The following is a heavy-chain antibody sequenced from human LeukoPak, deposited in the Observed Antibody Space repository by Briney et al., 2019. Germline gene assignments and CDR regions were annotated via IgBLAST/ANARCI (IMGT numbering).Heavy chain of an antibody. CDR3: ARAYSSGWYRDFDY. V-gene: IGHV1-2*06. CDR2: INSKSGGT. Sequence: ASVKVSCKASGYTFTGYYMHWVRQAPGQGLEWVGRINSKSGGTNYAQKFQGRVTMTTDTSISTAYMEMSRLRSDDTAVYYCARAYSSGWYRDFDYWGQGTLVTVSS. CDR1: GYTFTGYY. D-gene: IGHD6-19*01. J-gene: IGHJ4*02.